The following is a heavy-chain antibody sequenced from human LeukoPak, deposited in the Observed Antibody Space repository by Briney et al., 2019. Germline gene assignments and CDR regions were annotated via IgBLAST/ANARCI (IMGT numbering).Heavy chain of an antibody. CDR1: GYRFTSYW. CDR2: IDPSDSYH. D-gene: IGHD3-22*01. Sequence: GESLKISCKASGYRFTSYWISWLRQMPGKGLEWMGRIDPSDSYHSYNPAFQGHVTISDDKSLSTAYLQWSSLEASDTAMYYCARHYSDSRVDAFDVWGQGTMVTVSA. CDR3: ARHYSDSRVDAFDV. J-gene: IGHJ3*01. V-gene: IGHV5-10-1*01.